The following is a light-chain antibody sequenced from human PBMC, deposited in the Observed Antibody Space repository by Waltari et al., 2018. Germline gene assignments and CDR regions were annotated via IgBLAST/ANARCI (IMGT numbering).Light chain of an antibody. CDR2: GNS. J-gene: IGLJ1*01. Sequence: QSVLTQPPSVSGAPGQRVTISCTGSSSDIGAGFDVQWYQQLPGTAPKLLIPGNSDRPAGVPDRFSASRSGTSASLAITGLQAEDEADDYCQSWDSGLSAFVFGTGTKVTVL. CDR3: QSWDSGLSAFV. CDR1: SSDIGAGFD. V-gene: IGLV1-40*01.